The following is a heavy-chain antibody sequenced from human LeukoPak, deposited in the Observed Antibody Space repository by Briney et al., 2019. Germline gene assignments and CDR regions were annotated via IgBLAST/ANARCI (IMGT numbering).Heavy chain of an antibody. CDR3: ARAFFSSAYYPNWFDP. CDR1: GGSISSYY. J-gene: IGHJ5*02. Sequence: SETLSLTCTVSGGSISSYYWSWIRQPAGKGLEWIGRIYTSGSTNYNPSLKSRVTMSVDTSKNQFSLKLSSVTAADTAVYYCARAFFSSAYYPNWFDPWGQGTLVTVSS. V-gene: IGHV4-4*07. CDR2: IYTSGST. D-gene: IGHD3-22*01.